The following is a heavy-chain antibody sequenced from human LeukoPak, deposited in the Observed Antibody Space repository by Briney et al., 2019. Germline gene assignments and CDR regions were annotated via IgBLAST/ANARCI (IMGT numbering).Heavy chain of an antibody. D-gene: IGHD2-15*01. CDR1: GGSFSGYY. CDR3: ASLSLAAFDY. J-gene: IGHJ4*02. V-gene: IGHV4-34*01. Sequence: PSETLSLTCAVYGGSFSGYYWSWIRQPPGKGLEWIGEINHSGSTNYSPSLKSRVTISVDTSKNQFSLKLSSVTAADTAVYYCASLSLAAFDYWGQGTLVTVSS. CDR2: INHSGST.